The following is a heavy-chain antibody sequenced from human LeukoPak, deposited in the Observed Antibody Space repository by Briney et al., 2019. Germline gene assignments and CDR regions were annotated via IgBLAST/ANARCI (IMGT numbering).Heavy chain of an antibody. Sequence: PGGSLRLSCAASGFTFSSYWMHWVRQAPGKGLEWVSAISGSGGSTYYADSVKGRFTISRDNSKNTLYLQMNSLRAEDTAVYYCAKNQLLTLTYYFDYWGQGTLVTVSS. CDR2: ISGSGGST. J-gene: IGHJ4*02. CDR3: AKNQLLTLTYYFDY. V-gene: IGHV3-23*01. D-gene: IGHD2-2*01. CDR1: GFTFSSYW.